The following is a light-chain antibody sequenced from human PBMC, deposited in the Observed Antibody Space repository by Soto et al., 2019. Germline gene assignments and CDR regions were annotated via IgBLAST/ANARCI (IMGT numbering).Light chain of an antibody. CDR3: LQHNTYPWT. J-gene: IGKJ1*01. CDR1: QVITND. Sequence: SHITHSPSSLSSSVLYIFTITCLASQVITNDLGWYQQKPGKAPRRLIYAASSLQSGVPSRFSGSGSGTEFTLTISSLQPEDFATYYCLQHNTYPWTFGQGTKVDIK. V-gene: IGKV1-17*01. CDR2: AAS.